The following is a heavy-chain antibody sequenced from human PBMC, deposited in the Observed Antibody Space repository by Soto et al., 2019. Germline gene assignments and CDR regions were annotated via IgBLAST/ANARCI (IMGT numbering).Heavy chain of an antibody. V-gene: IGHV4-59*01. CDR2: IYYSGST. Sequence: SETLSLTCTVSGGSIRSYYWRWIRQPPGKGLEWIGYIYYSGSTNYNPSLTSRVTISVDTSKNQFSLKLSSVTAADTAVYYCARDVRDNWFDPWGQGTLVTVSS. CDR3: ARDVRDNWFDP. J-gene: IGHJ5*02. CDR1: GGSIRSYY.